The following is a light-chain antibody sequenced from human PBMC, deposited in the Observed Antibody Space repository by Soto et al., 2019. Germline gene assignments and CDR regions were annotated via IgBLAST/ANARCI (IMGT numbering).Light chain of an antibody. Sequence: SYELTQPPSVTVAPGQTASIACGSTSIGIKGVYLYQQKPGQAPVLVVSDDSDRPSGIPERFSGSKSGNTATLTINRVEAGDEDDYYCQVWYSSSDHSGVFGGGTKLTVL. CDR2: DDS. CDR1: SIGIKG. CDR3: QVWYSSSDHSGV. J-gene: IGLJ2*01. V-gene: IGLV3-21*02.